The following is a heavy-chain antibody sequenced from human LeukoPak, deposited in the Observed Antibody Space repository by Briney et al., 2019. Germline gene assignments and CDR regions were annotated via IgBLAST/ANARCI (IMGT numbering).Heavy chain of an antibody. J-gene: IGHJ5*02. CDR2: IYYSGST. CDR1: GVSISSYY. D-gene: IGHD2-15*01. V-gene: IGHV4-59*01. CDR3: ARVVAKDWFDP. Sequence: PSETLSLTCTVSGVSISSYYWSWIRQPPGKGLEWIGYIYYSGSTNYNPSLKSRVTISVDMSKNHFSLKLSSVTAADTAVYYCARVVAKDWFDPWGQGSLVTVSS.